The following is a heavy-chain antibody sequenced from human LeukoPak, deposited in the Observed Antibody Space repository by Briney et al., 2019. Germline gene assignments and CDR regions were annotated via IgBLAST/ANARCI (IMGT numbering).Heavy chain of an antibody. CDR1: GFTFSSYG. J-gene: IGHJ4*02. Sequence: GGSLRLSCAASGFTFSSYGIHWVRQAPVKGLEWVAFIRYDGSDKYFADIVKGRFTISRDNSKNTVYLQMNSLRVEDTAIYYCAKSRCPDYWGQGTLVTVSS. D-gene: IGHD2-15*01. V-gene: IGHV3-30*02. CDR3: AKSRCPDY. CDR2: IRYDGSDK.